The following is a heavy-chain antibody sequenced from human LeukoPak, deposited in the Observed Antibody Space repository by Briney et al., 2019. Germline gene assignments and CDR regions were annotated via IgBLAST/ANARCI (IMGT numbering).Heavy chain of an antibody. CDR2: ISSSSSYI. CDR3: ARGYCGSTSCGDYYYYGMDV. D-gene: IGHD2-2*01. CDR1: GFTFSSYS. V-gene: IGHV3-21*01. Sequence: GGSLRLSCAASGFTFSSYSMNWVRQAPGKGLEWVSSISSSSSYIYYADSVKGRFTISRDNAKNSLYLQMNSLRAEDTAVYYCARGYCGSTSCGDYYYYGMDVWGQGTTVTVSS. J-gene: IGHJ6*02.